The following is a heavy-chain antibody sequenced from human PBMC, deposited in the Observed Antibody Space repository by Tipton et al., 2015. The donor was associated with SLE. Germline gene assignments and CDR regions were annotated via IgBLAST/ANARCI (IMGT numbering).Heavy chain of an antibody. V-gene: IGHV4-34*01. J-gene: IGHJ4*02. CDR3: GRRGITLAGDPLDS. Sequence: TLSLTCAVDSGSFSGYYWNWIRQAPGKGLEWIGEINHSGNTNYNPSLKSRVTISVDTSKSQFSLKLRSVTAADTAVYYCGRRGITLAGDPLDSWGQGTLVTISS. CDR1: SGSFSGYY. CDR2: INHSGNT. D-gene: IGHD6-19*01.